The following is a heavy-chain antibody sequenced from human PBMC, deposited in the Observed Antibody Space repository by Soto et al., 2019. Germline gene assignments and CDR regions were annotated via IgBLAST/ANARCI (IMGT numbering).Heavy chain of an antibody. CDR2: INPILSMS. Sequence: QVQLVQSGADVQRPESSVRVSCKASGDTFNFYTINWVRQAPGQGLQWMGRINPILSMSNYAPRFQGRVTMTADKSTSTAYMELSSLRSEDTAMYYCATSYGSGYRAFDSWGQGALVTVSS. D-gene: IGHD3-10*01. CDR1: GDTFNFYT. CDR3: ATSYGSGYRAFDS. J-gene: IGHJ4*02. V-gene: IGHV1-69*02.